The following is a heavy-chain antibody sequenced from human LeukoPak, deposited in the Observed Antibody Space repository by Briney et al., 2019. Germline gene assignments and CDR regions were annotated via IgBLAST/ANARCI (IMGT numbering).Heavy chain of an antibody. V-gene: IGHV3-66*01. J-gene: IGHJ5*02. CDR2: IYSGGST. CDR3: AAYLGRGWFDP. CDR1: GFTFSSYA. Sequence: GGSLRLSCAASGFTFSSYAMSWVRQAPGKGLEWVSVIYSGGSTYYADSVKGRFTISRDNSKNTLYLQMNSLRAEDTAVYYCAAYLGRGWFDPWGQGTLVTVSS.